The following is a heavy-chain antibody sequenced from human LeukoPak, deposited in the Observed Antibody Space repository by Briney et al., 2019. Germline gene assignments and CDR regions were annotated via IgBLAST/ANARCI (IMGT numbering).Heavy chain of an antibody. Sequence: PGGSLRLSCAASRFTLSANYMSWVRQAPGKGLEWVSVIYTDGSTYYADSEEGRLTLSRDSSKNTLHLHMNSLRAEDTAVYYCARPFLGYCSGGGCYFGYWGQGTGDRL. J-gene: IGHJ4*02. D-gene: IGHD2-15*01. V-gene: IGHV3-53*01. CDR2: IYTDGST. CDR3: ARPFLGYCSGGGCYFGY. CDR1: RFTLSANY.